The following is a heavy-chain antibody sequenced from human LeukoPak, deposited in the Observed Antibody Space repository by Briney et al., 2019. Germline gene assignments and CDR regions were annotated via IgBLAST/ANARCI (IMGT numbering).Heavy chain of an antibody. J-gene: IGHJ3*02. CDR3: TRVMTTVNVFDI. CDR1: GGSMSNYY. CDR2: IYSTGST. Sequence: SETLSLTCTVSGGSMSNYYWSWIRQPAGKGLEWIGRIYSTGSTNYNPSLKSRVTMSVDMSKNQFSLKLNSVTAADTAVYYCTRVMTTVNVFDIWGQGTLVTVSS. V-gene: IGHV4-4*07. D-gene: IGHD4-17*01.